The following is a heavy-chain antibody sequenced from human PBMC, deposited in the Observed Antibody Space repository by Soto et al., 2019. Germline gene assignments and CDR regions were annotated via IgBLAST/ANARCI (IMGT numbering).Heavy chain of an antibody. CDR1: GFTFSNYW. CDR3: ARLITPRVLDS. D-gene: IGHD1-20*01. CDR2: MKQDGSEK. Sequence: EVQLVESGGGLVQPGGSLRLSCAASGFTFSNYWMSWVRQAPGKGLEWVDNMKQDGSEKDYVGSVKGRFTISRANAKNSLYLQMNSLTPEDTAVYYCARLITPRVLDSWGQGTLVTVSS. V-gene: IGHV3-7*05. J-gene: IGHJ4*02.